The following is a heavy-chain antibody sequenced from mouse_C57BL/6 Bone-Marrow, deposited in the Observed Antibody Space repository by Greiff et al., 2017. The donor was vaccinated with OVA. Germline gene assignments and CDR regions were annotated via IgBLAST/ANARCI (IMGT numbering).Heavy chain of an antibody. CDR1: GYTFTSYW. CDR3: AIAIYYGGSRAWFAY. V-gene: IGHV1-74*01. J-gene: IGHJ3*01. D-gene: IGHD1-1*01. Sequence: VQLQQPGAELVKPGASVKVSCKASGYTFTSYWMHWVKQRPGQGLEWIGRIHPSDSDTNYNQKFKGKATLTVDKSSSTAYMQLSSLTSEDSAVYYCAIAIYYGGSRAWFAYWGQGTLVTVSA. CDR2: IHPSDSDT.